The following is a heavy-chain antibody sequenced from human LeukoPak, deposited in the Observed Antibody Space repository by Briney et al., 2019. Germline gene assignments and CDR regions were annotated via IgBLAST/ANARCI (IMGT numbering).Heavy chain of an antibody. CDR2: IRSKANSYAT. CDR1: GFTFSGST. CDR3: ASPPICDSSGLTY. D-gene: IGHD3-22*01. Sequence: GGSLRLSCAASGFTFSGSTMHWVRQASGKGLEWVGRIRSKANSYATAYAASVKGRFTVSRDDSKNTAYLQMNSLKSEDTAVYYCASPPICDSSGLTYWGQGTLVTVSS. V-gene: IGHV3-73*01. J-gene: IGHJ4*02.